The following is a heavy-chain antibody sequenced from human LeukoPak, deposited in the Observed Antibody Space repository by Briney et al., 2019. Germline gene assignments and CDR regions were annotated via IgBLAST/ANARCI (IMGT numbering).Heavy chain of an antibody. CDR3: ARHKYYYDSSGYFDY. Sequence: PSETLSLTCTVSGGSISSSSYYCGWIRQPPGKGLEWIGSIYYSGSTYYNPSLKSRVTISVDTSKNQFSLKLSSVTAADTAVYYCARHKYYYDSSGYFDYWGQGTLSPSPQ. V-gene: IGHV4-39*01. J-gene: IGHJ4*02. CDR1: GGSISSSSYY. D-gene: IGHD3-22*01. CDR2: IYYSGST.